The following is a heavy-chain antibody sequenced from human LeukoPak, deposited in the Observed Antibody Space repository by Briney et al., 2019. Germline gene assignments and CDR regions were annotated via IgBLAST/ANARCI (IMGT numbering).Heavy chain of an antibody. J-gene: IGHJ4*02. Sequence: ASVKASCKASGYTFTSYYMHWVRQATGQGLEWMGWMNPNSGNTGYAQKFQGRVTMTRNTSISTAYMELSSLRSEDTAVYYCASAVAGTIGPNYWGQGTLVTVSS. V-gene: IGHV1-8*02. CDR2: MNPNSGNT. CDR3: ASAVAGTIGPNY. D-gene: IGHD6-19*01. CDR1: GYTFTSYY.